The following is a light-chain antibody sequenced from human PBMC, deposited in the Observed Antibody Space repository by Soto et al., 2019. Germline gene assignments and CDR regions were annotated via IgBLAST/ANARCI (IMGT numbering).Light chain of an antibody. CDR2: EDN. CDR3: QSYDSSNLHVV. V-gene: IGLV6-57*04. J-gene: IGLJ2*01. Sequence: NFMLTQPHSVSESPGKTVTISCTRSSGSIASNYVQWYQQRPGSAPTTVIYEDNQRPSGVPDRFSGSIDSASSSASLTISGLKTEDEADYYCQSYDSSNLHVVFGGGTELTVL. CDR1: SGSIASNY.